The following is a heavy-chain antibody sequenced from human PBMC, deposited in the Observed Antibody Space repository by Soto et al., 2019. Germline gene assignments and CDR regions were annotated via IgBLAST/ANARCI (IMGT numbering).Heavy chain of an antibody. CDR3: TTDGGGSSGLLPSYYYGMDV. Sequence: GGSLRLSCAASGFTFSNAWMSWVRQAPGKGLEWVGRIKSKTDGGTTDYAAPVKGRFTISRDDSKNTLYLQMNSLKTEDTAVYYCTTDGGGSSGLLPSYYYGMDVWGQGTTVTVSS. V-gene: IGHV3-15*01. CDR2: IKSKTDGGTT. J-gene: IGHJ6*02. CDR1: GFTFSNAW. D-gene: IGHD6-19*01.